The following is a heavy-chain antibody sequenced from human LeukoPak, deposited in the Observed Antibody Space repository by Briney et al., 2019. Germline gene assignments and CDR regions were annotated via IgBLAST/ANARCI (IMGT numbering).Heavy chain of an antibody. D-gene: IGHD3-22*01. V-gene: IGHV4-4*07. J-gene: IGHJ4*02. CDR3: ARDRYYYDSSGYDPYFDY. CDR2: IYTSGST. CDR1: GGSISSYY. Sequence: SETLSLTCTVSGGSISSYYWSWIRQPAGKGLEWIGRIYTSGSTNYSPSLKSRVTMSVDTSKNQFSLKLSSVTAADTAVYYCARDRYYYDSSGYDPYFDYWGQGTLVTVSS.